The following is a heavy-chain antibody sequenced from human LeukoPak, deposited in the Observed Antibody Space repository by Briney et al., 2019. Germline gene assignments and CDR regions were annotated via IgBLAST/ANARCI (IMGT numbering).Heavy chain of an antibody. CDR3: ARLRFGNYYYMDV. CDR2: ISSNGGST. CDR1: GFTFSSYA. V-gene: IGHV3-64*01. J-gene: IGHJ6*03. D-gene: IGHD3-3*01. Sequence: GGSLRLSCAASGFTFSSYAMHWVRQAPGKGLEYVSAISSNGGSTYYANSVKGRFTISRDNSKNTLYLQMGSLRAEDMAVYYCARLRFGNYYYMDVWGKGTTVTVSS.